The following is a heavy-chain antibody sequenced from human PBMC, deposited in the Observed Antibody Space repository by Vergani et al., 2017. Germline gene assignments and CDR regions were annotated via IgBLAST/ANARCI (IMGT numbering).Heavy chain of an antibody. V-gene: IGHV3-23*01. Sequence: EVQLLESGGGLVQPGGSLRLSCAASGFTFSSYAMSWVRQAPGKGLEWVSAISGSGGSTYYADSVKGRFTISRDNSKNTLYLQMNSLRAEDTAVYYCARDYRTTPYYYYGMDVWGQGTTVTVSS. CDR1: GFTFSSYA. J-gene: IGHJ6*02. D-gene: IGHD4-17*01. CDR3: ARDYRTTPYYYYGMDV. CDR2: ISGSGGST.